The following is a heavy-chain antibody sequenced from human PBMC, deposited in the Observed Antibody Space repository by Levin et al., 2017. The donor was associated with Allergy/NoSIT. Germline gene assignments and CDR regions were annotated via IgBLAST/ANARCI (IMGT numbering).Heavy chain of an antibody. J-gene: IGHJ6*02. CDR3: ARDRIVGATTGNYYYGMDV. V-gene: IGHV4-4*07. CDR1: GGSISGYY. Sequence: KSSETLSLTCTVSGGSISGYYWNWVRQPAGKGLEWVGRIYTSGSTNYNPSLKSRVAMSIDTSQNHFSLELSSVTAADTAVYYCARDRIVGATTGNYYYGMDVWGQGTTVAVSS. CDR2: IYTSGST. D-gene: IGHD1-26*01.